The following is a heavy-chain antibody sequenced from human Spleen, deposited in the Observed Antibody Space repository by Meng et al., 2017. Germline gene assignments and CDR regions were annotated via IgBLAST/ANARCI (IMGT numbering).Heavy chain of an antibody. CDR3: ARGFPTTVANLPGY. D-gene: IGHD4-23*01. V-gene: IGHV1-3*01. Sequence: QIQLVQSGAELKKPGASVKASFKASGYTFTSHWMHWVRQAPGQRLEWMGWINAGNGNTKYSQKFQGRVTITRDTSASTAYMELSSLRSEDTAVYYCARGFPTTVANLPGYWGQGTLVTVSS. CDR2: INAGNGNT. J-gene: IGHJ4*02. CDR1: GYTFTSHW.